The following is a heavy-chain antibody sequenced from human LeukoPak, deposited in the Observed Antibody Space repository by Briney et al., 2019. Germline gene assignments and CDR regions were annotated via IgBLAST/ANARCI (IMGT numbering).Heavy chain of an antibody. CDR1: GFTFGSHA. V-gene: IGHV3-30-3*01. Sequence: GGSLRLSCAASGFTFGSHAMHWVRQAPGKGLEWVAVISYGGSNKYYADSVKGRFTISRDNSKNTLYLQMNSLRAEDTAVYYCARETAGGDFDCWGQGTLVTVSS. D-gene: IGHD2-21*01. CDR3: ARETAGGDFDC. J-gene: IGHJ4*02. CDR2: ISYGGSNK.